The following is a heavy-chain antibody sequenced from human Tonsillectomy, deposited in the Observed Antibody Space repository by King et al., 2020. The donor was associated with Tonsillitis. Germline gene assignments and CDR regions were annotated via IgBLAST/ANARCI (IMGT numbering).Heavy chain of an antibody. CDR2: INHSGST. J-gene: IGHJ4*02. CDR3: ASTPVGNVAAIFDY. V-gene: IGHV4-34*01. D-gene: IGHD2-15*01. CDR1: GGSFSGYY. Sequence: VQLQQWGAGLLKPSETLSLTCAVYGGSFSGYYWSWIRQPQGKGLEWIGEINHSGSTNYNPSLKSRVTISVDTAKNQFSLKLSSVTAGDTAVYYCASTPVGNVAAIFDYWGQGTLVTVSS.